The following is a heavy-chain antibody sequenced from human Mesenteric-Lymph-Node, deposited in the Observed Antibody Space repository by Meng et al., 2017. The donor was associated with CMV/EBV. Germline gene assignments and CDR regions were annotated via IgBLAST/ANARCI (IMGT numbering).Heavy chain of an antibody. CDR2: ISWNSNSI. CDR1: GFTFDDYA. Sequence: GGSLRLSCAASGFTFDDYAMHWVRQAPGKGLEWVSGISWNSNSIGYADSVKGRFTISRDNSKDMLYLQMNSLRAEDTAVYYCVKSAAIATQYFESWGQGTLVTVSS. D-gene: IGHD2-21*01. V-gene: IGHV3-9*01. CDR3: VKSAAIATQYFES. J-gene: IGHJ4*02.